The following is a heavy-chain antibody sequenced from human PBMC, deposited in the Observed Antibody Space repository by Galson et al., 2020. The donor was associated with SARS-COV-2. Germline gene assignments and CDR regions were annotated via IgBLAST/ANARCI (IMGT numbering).Heavy chain of an antibody. V-gene: IGHV3-11*01. CDR2: ISSSGSTI. CDR3: ARDFSDYGSGGYNYYYYGMDV. D-gene: IGHD3-10*01. CDR1: GFTFSDYY. J-gene: IGHJ6*02. Sequence: GGSLRLSCAASGFTFSDYYMSWIRQAPGKGLEWVSYISSSGSTIYYADSVKGRFTISRDNAKNSLYLQMNSLRAEDTAVYYCARDFSDYGSGGYNYYYYGMDVWGQGTTVTVSS.